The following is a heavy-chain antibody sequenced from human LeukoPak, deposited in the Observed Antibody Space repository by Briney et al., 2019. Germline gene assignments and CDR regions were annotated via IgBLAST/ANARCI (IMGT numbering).Heavy chain of an antibody. Sequence: GGSLSLFCAVCGFTFSRLAMSWARHAPGEGVEGGSSISGSSSSTYYADSVKGPFTINRDNSKNTLYLQMTRQLAEDTAVYYCANPYGDYGRPTNWYSDLWGRGTLVTVSS. CDR3: ANPYGDYGRPTNWYSDL. CDR2: ISGSSSST. D-gene: IGHD4-17*01. V-gene: IGHV3-23*01. CDR1: GFTFSRLA. J-gene: IGHJ2*01.